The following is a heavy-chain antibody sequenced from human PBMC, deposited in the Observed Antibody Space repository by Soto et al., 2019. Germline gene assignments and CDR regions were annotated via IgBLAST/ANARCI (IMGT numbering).Heavy chain of an antibody. CDR1: GGSISSGGYY. D-gene: IGHD3-10*01. J-gene: IGHJ4*02. V-gene: IGHV4-31*01. CDR3: ARGVWFGETIRSLFFYY. CDR2: IYYSGST. Sequence: QVQLQESGPGLVKPSQTLSLTCTVSGGSISSGGYYWSRIRQHPGKGLEWIGYIYYSGSTYYNPSLKSLVTISVDTSKNQFSLKLSSVTAADTAVYYCARGVWFGETIRSLFFYYWGQGTLVTVSS.